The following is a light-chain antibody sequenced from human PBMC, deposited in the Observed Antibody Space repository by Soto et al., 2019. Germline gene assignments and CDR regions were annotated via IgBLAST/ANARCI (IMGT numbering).Light chain of an antibody. CDR2: GAS. Sequence: EIVLTQSPGTLSLSPGERATLYCRASQSISDFIAWHQQKPGQAPRLLIYGASNRATGIPDRFSGSGSGTDFTLTISRLEPEDFAVYYSQQYDNSPLIYTFGQGTKLEIK. V-gene: IGKV3-20*01. CDR1: QSISDF. J-gene: IGKJ2*01. CDR3: QQYDNSPLIYT.